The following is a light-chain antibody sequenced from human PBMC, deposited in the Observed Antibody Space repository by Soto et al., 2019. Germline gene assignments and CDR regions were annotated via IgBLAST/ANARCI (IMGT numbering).Light chain of an antibody. V-gene: IGKV3-15*01. CDR1: QSITAN. CDR3: QQRSNWPIT. Sequence: EIVMTQYPATLSVSQGDRATLACRSSQSITANLAWYQQKPGQTPRLLIYGASTRASGVPAKFSVSGSGTEFTLSFSRLEPEDFSVYYCQQRSNWPITFGQGTRLEIK. J-gene: IGKJ5*01. CDR2: GAS.